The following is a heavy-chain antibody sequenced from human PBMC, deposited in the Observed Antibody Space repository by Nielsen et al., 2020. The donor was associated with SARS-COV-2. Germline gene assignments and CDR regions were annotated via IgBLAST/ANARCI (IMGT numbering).Heavy chain of an antibody. CDR1: GFTFSDYY. V-gene: IGHV3-11*04. D-gene: IGHD2-15*01. J-gene: IGHJ4*02. Sequence: GESLKISCAASGFTFSDYYMSWIRQAPGKGLEWVSYISSSGSTIYYADSVKGRFTISRDNAKNSLYLQMNSLRAGDTAVYYCARGGGYCSGGSCYSYYFDYWGQGTLVTVSS. CDR3: ARGGGYCSGGSCYSYYFDY. CDR2: ISSSGSTI.